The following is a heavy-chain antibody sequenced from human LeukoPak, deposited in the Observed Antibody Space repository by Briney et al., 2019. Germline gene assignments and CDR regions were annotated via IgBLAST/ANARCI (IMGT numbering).Heavy chain of an antibody. CDR1: GFTFSSYA. CDR3: AKVSDYVWGSYRYTYFDY. V-gene: IGHV3-23*01. CDR2: ISGSGGST. Sequence: SGGSLRLSCAASGFTFSSYAMSWVRQAPGKGLEWVSAISGSGGSTYYADSVKGRFTISRDNSKNTLYLQMNSLRAEDTAVYYCAKVSDYVWGSYRYTYFDYWGQGTLVTVSS. D-gene: IGHD3-16*02. J-gene: IGHJ4*02.